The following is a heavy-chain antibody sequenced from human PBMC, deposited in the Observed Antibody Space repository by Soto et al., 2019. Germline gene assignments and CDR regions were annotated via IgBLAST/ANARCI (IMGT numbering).Heavy chain of an antibody. CDR2: ITSDTITI. CDR3: ARSVEGHFDY. CDR1: GFTFSVYS. V-gene: IGHV3-48*02. Sequence: EVQLVESGGDLVQRGGSLRLSCVASGFTFSVYSMNWVRQAPGKGLEWFSCITSDTITIKYADSVKGRFTISRDNAKNSVYQQMNSLRDEDTAVYYCARSVEGHFDYWGQGTVVTVSS. D-gene: IGHD6-19*01. J-gene: IGHJ4*02.